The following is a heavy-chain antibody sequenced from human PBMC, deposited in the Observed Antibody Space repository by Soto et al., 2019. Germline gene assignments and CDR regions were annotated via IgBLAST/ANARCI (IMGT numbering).Heavy chain of an antibody. V-gene: IGHV4-39*01. D-gene: IGHD2-2*01. J-gene: IGHJ5*02. Sequence: PSETLSLTCTVSGGPISSWSYYWGWIRQPPGKGLEWIGIVYHTGTAYYNPSLKSRVAISADTSKNQFSLMVTSVTAADTAVYYCAGLPKRPAEYCSSPTCYNWFDPWCQGAVVTVSS. CDR3: AGLPKRPAEYCSSPTCYNWFDP. CDR1: GGPISSWSYY. CDR2: VYHTGTA.